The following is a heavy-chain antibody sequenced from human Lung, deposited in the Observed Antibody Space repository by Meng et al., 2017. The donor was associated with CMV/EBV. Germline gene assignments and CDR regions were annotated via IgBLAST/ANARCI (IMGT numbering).Heavy chain of an antibody. J-gene: IGHJ4*02. Sequence: TLSGFSLSTYGVGVGWLRQPPGKALEWSALIYWNDDKRYRPSLRNRLTVTKDTSKNQVVLTMTNMDPVDTATYYCAHRIFWSGYYDYWGQGILVTVSS. V-gene: IGHV2-5*01. CDR3: AHRIFWSGYYDY. D-gene: IGHD3-3*01. CDR1: GFSLSTYGVG. CDR2: IYWNDDK.